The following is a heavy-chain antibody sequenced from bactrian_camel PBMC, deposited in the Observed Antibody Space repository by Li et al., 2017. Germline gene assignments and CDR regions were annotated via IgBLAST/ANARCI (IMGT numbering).Heavy chain of an antibody. CDR1: GSTYWW. J-gene: IGHJ4*01. CDR2: LKWDGTDT. D-gene: IGHD6*01. CDR3: ATDRALQKYRSSWSL. Sequence: HVQLVESGGGLVQPGGSLRLSCSASGSTYWWMGWVRQTPGKGLEWVSTLKWDGTDTWYADFVKGRFTISRDNGKNTVYLQMNTLKTEDTALYYCATDRALQKYRSSWSLWGQGTQVTVS. V-gene: IGHV3S6*01.